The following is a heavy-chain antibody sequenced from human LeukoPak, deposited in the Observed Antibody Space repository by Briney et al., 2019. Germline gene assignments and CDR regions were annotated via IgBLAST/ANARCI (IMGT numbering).Heavy chain of an antibody. V-gene: IGHV3-15*01. CDR3: SLKLELGLAYYYYIDV. Sequence: GGSLRLSCAASGFTFSNAWMSWVRQAPGKGLEWVGRIKSKTDGGTTDYAAPVKGRFTISRDDSKNTLYLQMNSLKTEDTAVYYCSLKLELGLAYYYYIDVWGKGTTVIVSS. J-gene: IGHJ6*03. D-gene: IGHD1-7*01. CDR1: GFTFSNAW. CDR2: IKSKTDGGTT.